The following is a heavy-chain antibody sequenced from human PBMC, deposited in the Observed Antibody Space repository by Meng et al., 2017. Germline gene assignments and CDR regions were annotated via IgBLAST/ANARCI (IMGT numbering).Heavy chain of an antibody. V-gene: IGHV4-61*02. CDR1: GASIGSGTYY. Sequence: SETLSLTCTVSGASIGSGTYYWSWIRQPAGKGLEWVGRIYTSGSTNYNPSLQSRVSISVDTSNNLFFLKLTSVTAADTAVYYCARDWPYYDSSGYVYYYYGMDVWGQGTTVTVSS. CDR2: IYTSGST. J-gene: IGHJ6*02. CDR3: ARDWPYYDSSGYVYYYYGMDV. D-gene: IGHD3-22*01.